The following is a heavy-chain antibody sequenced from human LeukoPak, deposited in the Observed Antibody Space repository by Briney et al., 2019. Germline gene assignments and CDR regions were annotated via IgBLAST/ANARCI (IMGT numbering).Heavy chain of an antibody. CDR2: ISSSSSYI. Sequence: GGSLRLSCAASGFTFSSYSMNWVRQAPGMGLEWVSSISSSSSYIYYADSVKGRFTISRDNAKNSLYPQMNSLRAEDTAVYYCAREEGYSYGRYLYWGQGTLVTVSS. CDR3: AREEGYSYGRYLY. J-gene: IGHJ4*02. CDR1: GFTFSSYS. V-gene: IGHV3-21*01. D-gene: IGHD5-18*01.